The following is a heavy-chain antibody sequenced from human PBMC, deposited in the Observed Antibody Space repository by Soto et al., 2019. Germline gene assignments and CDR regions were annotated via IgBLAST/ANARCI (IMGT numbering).Heavy chain of an antibody. Sequence: SETLSLTCTVSGGSISSGAYSWSWILQPPGKGMEWIGYIYYSGRKYYKTYLKSRVNISVDTSKNQFSMKLSSVTAADTAVYYCARAKDIVAEFDYWGQGTLVTVSS. CDR2: IYYSGRK. J-gene: IGHJ4*02. V-gene: IGHV4-30-4*02. D-gene: IGHD5-12*01. CDR1: GGSISSGAYS. CDR3: ARAKDIVAEFDY.